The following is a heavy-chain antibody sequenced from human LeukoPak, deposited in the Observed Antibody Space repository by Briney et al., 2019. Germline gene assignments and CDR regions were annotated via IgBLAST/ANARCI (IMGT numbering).Heavy chain of an antibody. D-gene: IGHD3/OR15-3a*01. CDR1: GFTFSSYA. CDR2: ISDSGSST. V-gene: IGHV3-23*01. J-gene: IGHJ4*02. CDR3: AKVATWTYFDY. Sequence: GGSLRLSCAASGFTFSSYAMSWVRQAPGKGLEWVSAISDSGSSTYYTDSVKGRFTFSRDNSKNTLHLQMNSLRAEDTAVYYCAKVATWTYFDYWGQGTLVTVSS.